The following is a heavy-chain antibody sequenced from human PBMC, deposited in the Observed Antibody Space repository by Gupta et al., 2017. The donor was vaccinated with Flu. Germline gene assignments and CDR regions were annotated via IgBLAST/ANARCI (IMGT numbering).Heavy chain of an antibody. J-gene: IGHJ4*02. CDR1: GFTFGSYS. D-gene: IGHD6-6*01. CDR3: AKEMTSPTIATRLPSFDH. V-gene: IGHV3-23*01. CDR2: ITGSGGTT. Sequence: GQPGGSLRLSCGASGFTFGSYSMSWVRQAPGRGLEWIAAITGSGGTTHYANSVRGRFTISRDNSNNILFLQMDSLRAEDTAEYYCAKEMTSPTIATRLPSFDHWGQGTPVIVSS.